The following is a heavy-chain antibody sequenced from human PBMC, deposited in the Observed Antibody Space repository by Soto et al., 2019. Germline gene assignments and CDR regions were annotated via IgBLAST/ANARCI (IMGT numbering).Heavy chain of an antibody. CDR3: ASNWSGYSYFDS. V-gene: IGHV3-30*03. CDR2: INYDGSNR. CDR1: GFTFSSYG. J-gene: IGHJ4*02. D-gene: IGHD3-3*01. Sequence: PGGSLRLSCAASGFTFSSYGMNWVRQAPGKGLEWVADINYDGSNRSYGDSVKGRCTISRDNSKNTVYLQMNSLRVEDTAVYYCASNWSGYSYFDSWGQGTLVTVSS.